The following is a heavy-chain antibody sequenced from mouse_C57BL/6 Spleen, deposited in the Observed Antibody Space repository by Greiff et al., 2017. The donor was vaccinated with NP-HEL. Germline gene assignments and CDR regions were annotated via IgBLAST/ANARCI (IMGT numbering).Heavy chain of an antibody. CDR2: INPYNGDT. D-gene: IGHD1-1*01. J-gene: IGHJ2*01. CDR1: GYSFTGYF. Sequence: EVQLQQSGPELVKPGDSVKISCKASGYSFTGYFMNWVMQSHGKSLEWIGRINPYNGDTFYNQKCKGKATLTVDKSSSTAHMELRSLTSEDSSVYYFARQNYYGSCYDYFDYWGQGTTLTVSS. CDR3: ARQNYYGSCYDYFDY. V-gene: IGHV1-20*01.